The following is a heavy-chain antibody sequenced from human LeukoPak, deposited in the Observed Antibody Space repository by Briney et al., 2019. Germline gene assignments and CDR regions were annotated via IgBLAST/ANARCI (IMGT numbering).Heavy chain of an antibody. CDR1: GGSFSGYY. CDR3: ASSACSGGSCYRRPDY. V-gene: IGHV4-34*01. CDR2: INQSGST. D-gene: IGHD2-15*01. Sequence: SETLSLTCAVYGGSFSGYYWSWIRQPPGKGQGWIGEINQSGSTNYNPSLKSRVTISVDTSKNQFSLKLSSVTAAATAVYYCASSACSGGSCYRRPDYWGQGTLVTVSS. J-gene: IGHJ4*02.